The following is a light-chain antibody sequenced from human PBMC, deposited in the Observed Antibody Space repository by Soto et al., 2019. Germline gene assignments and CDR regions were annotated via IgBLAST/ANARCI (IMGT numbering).Light chain of an antibody. Sequence: DIQMTQSPSTLSASLGDRVTITCRASQSISSWLAWFQQKPGKAPKLLIYKASTLERGVPSRFSGSGSGTEFTLTIISLQPDDVATYYCQQYNSMGTFGQGTKVEIK. CDR3: QQYNSMGT. CDR1: QSISSW. CDR2: KAS. J-gene: IGKJ1*01. V-gene: IGKV1-5*03.